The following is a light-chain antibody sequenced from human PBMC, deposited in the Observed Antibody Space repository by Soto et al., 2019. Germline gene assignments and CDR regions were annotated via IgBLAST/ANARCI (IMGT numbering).Light chain of an antibody. V-gene: IGLV1-44*01. CDR1: ASNIGSQP. Sequence: QSVLTQPPPASGTPGQGVTLSCSGSASNIGSQPVSWYQHLPGTAPKLLISRNTERPSGVPDRFSGSKSGTSAALAISGLQSEDEGDYYCAAWDDSLDAWLFGGGTKVTVL. J-gene: IGLJ3*02. CDR2: RNT. CDR3: AAWDDSLDAWL.